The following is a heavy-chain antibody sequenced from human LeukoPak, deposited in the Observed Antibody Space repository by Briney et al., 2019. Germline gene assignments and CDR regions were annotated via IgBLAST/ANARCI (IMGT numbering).Heavy chain of an antibody. Sequence: GGSMRLSCAASGFTFSSNSMTWDRQAPGEGLEWVSSISSSSSYIYYADSLKGRFTISRDNAKNSLYLQMNSLRAEDTAVYYCARGKSGEDYFDYWGQGTLVTVSS. J-gene: IGHJ4*02. CDR2: ISSSSSYI. D-gene: IGHD1-26*01. CDR1: GFTFSSNS. CDR3: ARGKSGEDYFDY. V-gene: IGHV3-21*01.